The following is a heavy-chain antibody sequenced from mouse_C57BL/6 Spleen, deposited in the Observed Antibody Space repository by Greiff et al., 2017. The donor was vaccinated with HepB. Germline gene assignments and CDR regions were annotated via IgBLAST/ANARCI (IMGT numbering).Heavy chain of an antibody. V-gene: IGHV5-17*01. J-gene: IGHJ1*03. Sequence: EVNLVESGGGLVKPGGSLKLSCAASGFTFSDYGMHWVRQAPEKGLEWVAYISSGSSTIYYADTVKGRFTISRDNAKNTLFLQMTSLRSEDTAMYYCARDYDYDEWYFDVWGTGTTVTVSS. CDR1: GFTFSDYG. CDR3: ARDYDYDEWYFDV. CDR2: ISSGSSTI. D-gene: IGHD2-4*01.